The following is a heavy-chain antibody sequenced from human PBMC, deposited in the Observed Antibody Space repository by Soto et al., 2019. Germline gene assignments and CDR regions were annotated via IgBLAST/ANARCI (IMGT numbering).Heavy chain of an antibody. J-gene: IGHJ3*02. CDR3: AGYGDYAAFDI. V-gene: IGHV4-59*01. D-gene: IGHD4-17*01. CDR1: GGSIISYY. Sequence: SETLSLTCTVSGGSIISYYWSWIRQPPGKGLEWIGYIYYSGSTNYNPSLKSRVTISVDTSKNQFSLKLSSVTAADTAVYYCAGYGDYAAFDIWGQGTMVTVSS. CDR2: IYYSGST.